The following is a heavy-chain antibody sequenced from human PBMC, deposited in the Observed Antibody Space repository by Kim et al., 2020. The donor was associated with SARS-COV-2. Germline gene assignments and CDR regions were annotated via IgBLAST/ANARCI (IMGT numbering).Heavy chain of an antibody. D-gene: IGHD2-15*01. CDR1: GGSISSSSYY. CDR3: ARERECSGGSCYTFDY. CDR2: IYYSGST. Sequence: SETLSLTCTVSGGSISSSSYYWGWIRQPPGKGLEWIGSIYYSGSTYYNPSLKSRVTISVDTSKNQFSLKLSSVTAADTAVYYCARERECSGGSCYTFDY. V-gene: IGHV4-39*07. J-gene: IGHJ4*01.